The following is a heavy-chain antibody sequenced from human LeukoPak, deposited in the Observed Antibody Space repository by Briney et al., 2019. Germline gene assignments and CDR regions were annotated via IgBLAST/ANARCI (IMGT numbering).Heavy chain of an antibody. CDR1: GYTFTGYY. D-gene: IGHD6-13*01. V-gene: IGHV1-2*02. CDR3: ARDWQQLEIALRYNWFDP. Sequence: GASVKVSCKASGYTFTGYYMHWVRQAPGQGLERMGWINPNSGGTNYAQKFQGRVTMTRDTSISTAYMELSRLRSDDTAVYYCARDWQQLEIALRYNWFDPWGQGTLVTVSS. J-gene: IGHJ5*02. CDR2: INPNSGGT.